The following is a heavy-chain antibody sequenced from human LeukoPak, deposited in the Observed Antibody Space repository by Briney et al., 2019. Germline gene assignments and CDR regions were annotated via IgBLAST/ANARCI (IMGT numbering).Heavy chain of an antibody. V-gene: IGHV3-64*01. J-gene: IGHJ4*02. CDR1: GFTFSSYA. CDR3: ARGELELRYYFDY. CDR2: ISSNGGST. D-gene: IGHD1-7*01. Sequence: GGSLRLSCAASGFTFSSYAMHWVRQAPGKGLDYVSAISSNGGSTYYANSVKGRFTISRDNSKNTLYLQMGSLRAEDMAVYYCARGELELRYYFDYWGQGTLVTVSS.